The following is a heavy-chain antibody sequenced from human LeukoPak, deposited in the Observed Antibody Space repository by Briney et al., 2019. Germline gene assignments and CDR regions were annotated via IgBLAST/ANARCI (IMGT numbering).Heavy chain of an antibody. CDR2: IHYSRGT. D-gene: IGHD2/OR15-2a*01. CDR3: ARMAQMSSASATSNTWLDP. Sequence: SETLSLTCTVSGDSLSSHHWNWIRQPPGRGLEGIGHIHYSRGTIYHPSLKSRVTISVDTAKNQISLNLITVTAADTAACYCARMAQMSSASATSNTWLDPWGQGTLVTVSS. V-gene: IGHV4-59*11. J-gene: IGHJ5*02. CDR1: GDSLSSHH.